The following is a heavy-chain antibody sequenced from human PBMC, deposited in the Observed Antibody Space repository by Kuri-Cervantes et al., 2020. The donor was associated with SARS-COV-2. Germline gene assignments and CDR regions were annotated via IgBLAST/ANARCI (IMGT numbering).Heavy chain of an antibody. J-gene: IGHJ4*02. CDR1: GGTFSSYT. CDR2: IITAFGTA. CDR3: AKELLWFGDSHGGYFDY. D-gene: IGHD3-10*01. Sequence: SVKVSCKASGGTFSSYTISWVRQAPGQGLEWMGGIITAFGTANYAQKFQDRVTLIADKSTSTVFMELSRLSSEDTAVYYCAKELLWFGDSHGGYFDYWGQGTLVTVSS. V-gene: IGHV1-69*06.